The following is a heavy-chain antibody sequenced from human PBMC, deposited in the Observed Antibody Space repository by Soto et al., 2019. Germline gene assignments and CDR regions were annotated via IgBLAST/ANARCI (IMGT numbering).Heavy chain of an antibody. CDR1: GFSFNNYW. J-gene: IGHJ4*02. CDR2: INSDGTLT. Sequence: GGSLRLSCAASGFSFNNYWMHWVREAPGKGLVWGSRINSDGTLTNYADSVKGRFTISRDNAKNTLRLQMNSLRAEDTAVYYGARRISGAYDSTYERWSQGPLISVS. CDR3: ARRISGAYDSTYER. V-gene: IGHV3-74*01. D-gene: IGHD5-12*01.